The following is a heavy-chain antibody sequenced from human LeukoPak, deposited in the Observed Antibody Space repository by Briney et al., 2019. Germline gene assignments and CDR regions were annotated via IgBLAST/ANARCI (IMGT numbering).Heavy chain of an antibody. CDR3: ARRLWFGELGGFDP. V-gene: IGHV4-59*08. CDR2: IYYSGST. J-gene: IGHJ5*02. Sequence: SETLSLTCTVSGGSISSYYWSWIRQPPGKGLEWIGYIYYSGSTNYNPSLKSRVTISVDTSKNQFSLKLSSVTAADTAVYYCARRLWFGELGGFDPWGQGTLVTVSS. D-gene: IGHD3-10*01. CDR1: GGSISSYY.